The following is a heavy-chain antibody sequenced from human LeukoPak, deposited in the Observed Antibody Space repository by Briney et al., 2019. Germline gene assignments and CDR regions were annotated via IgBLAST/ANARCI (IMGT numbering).Heavy chain of an antibody. CDR3: ARHLRLGELSPFDY. CDR1: GDSISSGAYY. Sequence: SQTLSLTCTVSGDSISSGAYYWSWIRQPPGKGLEWIGYISHSGSTNYNPSLKSRVTISVDTSKNQFSLKLSSVTAADTAVYYCARHLRLGELSPFDYWGQGTLVTVSS. V-gene: IGHV4-61*08. J-gene: IGHJ4*02. D-gene: IGHD3-16*02. CDR2: ISHSGST.